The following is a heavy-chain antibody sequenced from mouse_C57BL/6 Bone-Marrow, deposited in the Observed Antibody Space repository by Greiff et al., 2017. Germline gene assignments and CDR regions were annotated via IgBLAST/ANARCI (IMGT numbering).Heavy chain of an antibody. D-gene: IGHD2-3*01. Sequence: EVHLVESGGGLVKPGGSLKLSCAAPGFTFSSYAMSWVRQTPEKRLEWVATISDGGSYTYYPDNVKGRFTISRDNAKNNLYLQMSHLKSEDTAMYYCARQAIYDGYYVVDYWGQGTTLTVSS. V-gene: IGHV5-4*01. J-gene: IGHJ2*01. CDR1: GFTFSSYA. CDR2: ISDGGSYT. CDR3: ARQAIYDGYYVVDY.